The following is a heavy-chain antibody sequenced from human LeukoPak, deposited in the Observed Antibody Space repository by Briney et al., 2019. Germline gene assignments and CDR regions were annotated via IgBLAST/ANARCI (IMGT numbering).Heavy chain of an antibody. Sequence: GGSLRLSCAASGFTFSSYWMHWVRQAPGKGLVWVSRINSDGSSTSYADSVKGRFTIFRDNAKNTLYLQMNSLRAEDTAVYYCARVSSSRRYTHYYYYYYMDVWGKGTTVTVSS. CDR1: GFTFSSYW. CDR3: ARVSSSRRYTHYYYYYYMDV. J-gene: IGHJ6*03. V-gene: IGHV3-74*01. D-gene: IGHD6-13*01. CDR2: INSDGSST.